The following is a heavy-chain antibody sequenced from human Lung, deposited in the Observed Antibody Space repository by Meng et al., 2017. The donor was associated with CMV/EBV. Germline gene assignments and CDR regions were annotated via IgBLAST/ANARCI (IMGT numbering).Heavy chain of an antibody. CDR3: ARVLGYCSSTSCASDY. J-gene: IGHJ4*02. V-gene: IGHV3-21*01. CDR1: GFTFSTNR. CDR2: ISSSSSYI. D-gene: IGHD2-2*01. Sequence: GESXKISXAASGFTFSTNRMNWVRQAPGKGLEWVSSISSSSSYIYYADSVKGRFTISRDNAKNSLYLQMNSLRAEDTAVYYCARVLGYCSSTSCASDYWGQGTXVTVSS.